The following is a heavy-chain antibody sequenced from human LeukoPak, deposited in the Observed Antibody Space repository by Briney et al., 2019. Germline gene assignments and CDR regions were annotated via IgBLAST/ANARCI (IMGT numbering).Heavy chain of an antibody. CDR3: ARDPDDYWYFDL. CDR2: IYYSGRT. J-gene: IGHJ2*01. Sequence: PSETLSLTCTVSGGSISRSSYYWGWIRQPPGKGQEWIGSIYYSGRTYYNPSLKSRVTVSVDTSKNQISLQLSSVTAADTAVYYCARDPDDYWYFDLWGRGTLVTVSS. V-gene: IGHV4-39*07. CDR1: GGSISRSSYY.